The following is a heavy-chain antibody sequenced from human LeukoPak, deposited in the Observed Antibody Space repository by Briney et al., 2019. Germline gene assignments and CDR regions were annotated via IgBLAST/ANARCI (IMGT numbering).Heavy chain of an antibody. D-gene: IGHD5-24*01. CDR2: INPSASST. Sequence: ASVKVSCKASGGTFSSYAISWVRQAPGQGLEWMGMINPSASSTSYAQTFQGRVTMTRDTSTSTVYMELSSLRSEDTAVYYCAREPIEMATRFFDYWGQGTLVTVSS. CDR3: AREPIEMATRFFDY. CDR1: GGTFSSYA. V-gene: IGHV1-46*01. J-gene: IGHJ4*02.